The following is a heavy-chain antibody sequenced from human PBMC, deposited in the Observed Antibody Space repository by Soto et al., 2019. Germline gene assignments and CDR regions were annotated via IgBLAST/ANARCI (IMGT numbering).Heavy chain of an antibody. Sequence: VASVKVSCKASGGTFSSYAISWVRQAPGQGLEWMGGIIPIFGTANYAQKFQGRVTITADESTSTAYMELSSLRSEDTAVYYCARDRFLEWSPDAFDIWGQGTMVTVSS. J-gene: IGHJ3*02. CDR3: ARDRFLEWSPDAFDI. D-gene: IGHD3-3*01. CDR2: IIPIFGTA. V-gene: IGHV1-69*13. CDR1: GGTFSSYA.